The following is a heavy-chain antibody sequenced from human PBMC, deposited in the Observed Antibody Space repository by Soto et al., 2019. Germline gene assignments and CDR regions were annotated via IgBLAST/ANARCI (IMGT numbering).Heavy chain of an antibody. CDR1: GFIFSSYG. CDR2: MSFDGSIK. J-gene: IGHJ3*02. D-gene: IGHD6-19*01. Sequence: GGSLRLSCAASGFIFSSYGRNWVRQAPGKGMEWVAVMSFDGSIKYYADSVKGRFTISRDNSKNTLYLQMTSLRAEDTAVYYCATIAVPPAFDIWGQGTMVTVSS. CDR3: ATIAVPPAFDI. V-gene: IGHV3-30*03.